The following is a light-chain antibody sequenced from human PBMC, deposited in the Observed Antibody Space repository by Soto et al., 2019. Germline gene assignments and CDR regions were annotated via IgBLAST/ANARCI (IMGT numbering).Light chain of an antibody. V-gene: IGKV1-5*03. CDR1: QSISNS. CDR3: QQYNTYPWT. CDR2: KAS. J-gene: IGKJ1*01. Sequence: DVQMTQSPSTLSSSVGDRVTITCLASQSISNSLAWYQQKPGKAPKLLIYKASNLEGGVPSRFSGSGSGTEFTLTISSLQPDDFATYYCQQYNTYPWTFGQGTKVDIK.